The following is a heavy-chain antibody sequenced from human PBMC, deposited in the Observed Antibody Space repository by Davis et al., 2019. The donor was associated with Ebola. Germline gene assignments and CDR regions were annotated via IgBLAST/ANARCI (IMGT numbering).Heavy chain of an antibody. Sequence: SETLSLTCTVPGASISRTTNYYWGWIRQSPGKVLECIGSIYYNGNTYYSPSLRSRVTMSVDSSKNQFSLELSSVTAADTAIYYCARRNYYYENFWGQGILVTVSS. D-gene: IGHD3-22*01. J-gene: IGHJ4*02. CDR1: GASISRTTNYY. CDR2: IYYNGNT. CDR3: ARRNYYYENF. V-gene: IGHV4-39*01.